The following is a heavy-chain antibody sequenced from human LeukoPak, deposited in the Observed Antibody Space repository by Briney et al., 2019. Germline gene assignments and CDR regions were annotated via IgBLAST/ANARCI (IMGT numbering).Heavy chain of an antibody. V-gene: IGHV1-2*02. J-gene: IGHJ4*02. Sequence: GASVKVSCKASGYTFTGYYMHWVRQAPGQGLEWMGWVNPNSGGTNYAQKFQGRVTMTRDTSISTAYMELSRLRSDDTAVYYCARVELGGGIAAAGTEGTDYFDYWGQGTLVTVSS. CDR3: ARVELGGGIAAAGTEGTDYFDY. CDR2: VNPNSGGT. D-gene: IGHD6-13*01. CDR1: GYTFTGYY.